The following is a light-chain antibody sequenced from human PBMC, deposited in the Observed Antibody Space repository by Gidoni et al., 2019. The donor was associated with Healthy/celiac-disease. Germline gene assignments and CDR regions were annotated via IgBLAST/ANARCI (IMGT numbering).Light chain of an antibody. CDR3: QHYGSSPQGIT. CDR2: GAS. V-gene: IGKV3-20*01. CDR1: QSVSSSY. Sequence: EIVLTQSPAPLSLSPGERATLSCRASQSVSSSYFAWYQQQPGPAPRPLIYGASSRSTGIPDRFSGSGSGTDFTLTISRLEPEDFAFYYCQHYGSSPQGITFGQGTRLEIK. J-gene: IGKJ5*01.